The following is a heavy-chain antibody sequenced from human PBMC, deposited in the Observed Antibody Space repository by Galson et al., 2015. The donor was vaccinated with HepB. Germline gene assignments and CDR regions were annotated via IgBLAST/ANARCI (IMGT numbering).Heavy chain of an antibody. CDR3: ARDRFDFWSAYHTRYFDL. CDR2: ISYDLSDK. D-gene: IGHD3-3*01. V-gene: IGHV3-30-3*01. J-gene: IGHJ2*01. CDR1: GFTFSNYA. Sequence: SLRLSCAASGFTFSNYAMHWVRQAPGKGLEWVAFISYDLSDKYHADSVRGRFTISRDNSKNTVYLQMDSLRAEDTAVYYCARDRFDFWSAYHTRYFDLWGRGTLVTVSP.